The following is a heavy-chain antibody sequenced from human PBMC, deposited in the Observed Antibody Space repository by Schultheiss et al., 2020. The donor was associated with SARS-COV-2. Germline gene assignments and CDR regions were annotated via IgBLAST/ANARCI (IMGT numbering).Heavy chain of an antibody. J-gene: IGHJ6*02. Sequence: GGSLRLSCAASGFTFSSYAMHWVRQAPGKGLEWVAVISYDGSNKYYADSVKGRFTISRDNSKNTLYLQMNSLRAEDTAVYYCARGRVGRTYYYGSGSYYGMDVWGQGTTVTVSS. CDR1: GFTFSSYA. V-gene: IGHV3-30*01. CDR3: ARGRVGRTYYYGSGSYYGMDV. CDR2: ISYDGSNK. D-gene: IGHD3-10*01.